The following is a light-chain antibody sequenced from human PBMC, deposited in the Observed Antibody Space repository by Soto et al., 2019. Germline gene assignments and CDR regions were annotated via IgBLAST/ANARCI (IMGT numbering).Light chain of an antibody. J-gene: IGKJ5*01. CDR3: QQRSNWPIT. Sequence: ETVLTQSPATLSLSPGEGATLSCRASQSVGSLLAWYQQKPGQAPRLVIYDASNRAAGIPARFSGTGSGTDFTLTISILEPEDFAVYYCQQRSNWPITFGQGTRLEVK. V-gene: IGKV3-11*01. CDR1: QSVGSL. CDR2: DAS.